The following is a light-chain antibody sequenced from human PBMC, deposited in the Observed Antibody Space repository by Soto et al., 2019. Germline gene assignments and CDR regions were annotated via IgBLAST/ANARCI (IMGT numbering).Light chain of an antibody. CDR2: DAS. Sequence: DIPMTQFPSTLSASVGDRVTITCRASQTTNTWLAWYQQKPGTAPKLLIYDASSLEGGVPSRFSASGSGTEFTLTISSLQLDDLATYYCQQYISYPYTFGQGTKVEIK. V-gene: IGKV1-5*01. CDR3: QQYISYPYT. J-gene: IGKJ2*01. CDR1: QTTNTW.